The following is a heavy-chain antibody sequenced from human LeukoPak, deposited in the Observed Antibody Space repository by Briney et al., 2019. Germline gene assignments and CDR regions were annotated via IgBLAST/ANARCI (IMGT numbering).Heavy chain of an antibody. CDR3: AKDGYGDYVLDY. D-gene: IGHD4-17*01. CDR1: GFTFSSYG. Sequence: GGSLRLSCAASGFTFSSYGMHWVRQAPGKGLEWVAVISYDGSNKYYADSVKGRFTISRDNSKNMLYLQMNSLRAEDTAVYYCAKDGYGDYVLDYWGQGTLVTVSS. V-gene: IGHV3-30*18. J-gene: IGHJ4*02. CDR2: ISYDGSNK.